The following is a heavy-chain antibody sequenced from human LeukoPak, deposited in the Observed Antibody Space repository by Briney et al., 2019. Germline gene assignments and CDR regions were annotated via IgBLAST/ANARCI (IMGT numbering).Heavy chain of an antibody. CDR3: AREGLRCGSGQGLGDY. CDR1: GGTFSSYA. V-gene: IGHV1-69*05. D-gene: IGHD3-10*01. Sequence: SLKVSCKASGGTFSSYAICWVRQAPGQRLEWMGRIIPIFGTANYAQKFQGRVTITTDESTSTAYMELSSLRSEDTAVYYCAREGLRCGSGQGLGDYWGQGTLVTVSS. CDR2: IIPIFGTA. J-gene: IGHJ4*02.